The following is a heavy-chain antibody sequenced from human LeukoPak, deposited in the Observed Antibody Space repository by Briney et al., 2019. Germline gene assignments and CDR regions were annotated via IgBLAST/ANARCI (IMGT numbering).Heavy chain of an antibody. V-gene: IGHV1-69*05. CDR1: GGTFSSYA. J-gene: IGHJ4*02. CDR2: IIPIFGTA. D-gene: IGHD3-16*02. CDR3: ARRLYYDYVWGSYLRPLSPPPFDY. Sequence: ASVKVSCKASGGTFSSYAISWVRQAPGQGLEWMGRIIPIFGTANYAQKFQGRVTITTDESTSTAYMELSSLRSEDTAVYYCARRLYYDYVWGSYLRPLSPPPFDYWGQGTLVTVSS.